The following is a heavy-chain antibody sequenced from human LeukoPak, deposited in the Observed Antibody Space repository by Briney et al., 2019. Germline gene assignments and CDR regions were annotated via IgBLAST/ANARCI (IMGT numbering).Heavy chain of an antibody. Sequence: GGSLRLSCAASGFSFNSYSMNWVRQAPGKGLEWVSSISSASGYIYYSDSLKGRFTISRDNAKNSLFLQMNSLTAEDTAVYYCARLGHFDYWGQGTLVTVSS. CDR2: ISSASGYI. CDR3: ARLGHFDY. CDR1: GFSFNSYS. D-gene: IGHD1-26*01. V-gene: IGHV3-21*01. J-gene: IGHJ4*02.